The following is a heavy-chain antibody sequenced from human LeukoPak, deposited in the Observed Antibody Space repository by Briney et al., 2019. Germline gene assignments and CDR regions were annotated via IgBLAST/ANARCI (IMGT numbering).Heavy chain of an antibody. D-gene: IGHD3-10*01. J-gene: IGHJ4*02. CDR1: GFTFDDYT. CDR2: ISWDGGST. CDR3: AEEGAAGSLDY. V-gene: IGHV3-43*01. Sequence: GGSLRLSCAASGFTFDDYTMHWVRQAPGKGLEWVSLISWDGGSTYYADSVKGRFTISRDNSKNSLYLQMNSLRTEDTALYYCAEEGAAGSLDYWGQGTLVTVSS.